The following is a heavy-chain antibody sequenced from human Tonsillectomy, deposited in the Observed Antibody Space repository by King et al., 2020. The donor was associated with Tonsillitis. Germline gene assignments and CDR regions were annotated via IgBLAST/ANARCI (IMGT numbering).Heavy chain of an antibody. J-gene: IGHJ6*02. V-gene: IGHV2-26*01. CDR2: IFSNDEK. D-gene: IGHD1-20*01. CDR1: GFSLSNARMG. Sequence: TLKESGPVLVKPPETLTLTCTVSGFSLSNARMGVSWIRQPPGKALEWLAHIFSNDEKTYSTSLKSRVSISRDTSKSQVALTMTNMDPVDTATYYCARTTRYNWNYDGMDVWGQGTTVTVSS. CDR3: ARTTRYNWNYDGMDV.